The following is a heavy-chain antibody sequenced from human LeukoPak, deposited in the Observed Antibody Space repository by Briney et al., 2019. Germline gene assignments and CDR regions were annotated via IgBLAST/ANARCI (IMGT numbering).Heavy chain of an antibody. D-gene: IGHD3-10*01. J-gene: IGHJ6*02. CDR3: ARARAGVLAHYYYYYGMDA. CDR1: GYTFTSYD. V-gene: IGHV1-8*01. CDR2: MNPNRGNT. Sequence: ASVKISCKASGYTFTSYDIYRVRQTTGQGVEWIGCMNPNRGNTGYAQKFQGRVTMTRNTSIRTAYRELSSLRAEDTAVYYCARARAGVLAHYYYYYGMDAWGQGTTVTVSS.